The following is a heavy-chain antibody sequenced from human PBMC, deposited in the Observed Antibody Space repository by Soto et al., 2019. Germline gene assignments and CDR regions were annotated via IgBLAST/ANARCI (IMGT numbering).Heavy chain of an antibody. V-gene: IGHV1-2*04. Sequence: ASVKVSCKASGYTFTGYYMHWVRQAPGQGLEWMGWINPNSGGTNYAQKFQGWVTMTRDTSISTAYMELSRLRSDDTAVYYCARGEITIFGVVMNYYGMDVWGQGTKVTVSS. CDR2: INPNSGGT. J-gene: IGHJ6*02. CDR1: GYTFTGYY. CDR3: ARGEITIFGVVMNYYGMDV. D-gene: IGHD3-3*01.